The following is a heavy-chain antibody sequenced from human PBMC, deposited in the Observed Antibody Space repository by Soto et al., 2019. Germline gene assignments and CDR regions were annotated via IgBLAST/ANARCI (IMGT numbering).Heavy chain of an antibody. CDR3: ARDLGAYYSYYGMDV. Sequence: QVQLVESGGGVVQPGRSLRLSCAASGFTFSSYAMHWVRQAPGKGLEWVAVISYDGSNKYYADSVKGRFTISRDNSKNTLYLQMNSLRAEDTAVYYCARDLGAYYSYYGMDVWGQGTTVTVSS. CDR2: ISYDGSNK. CDR1: GFTFSSYA. J-gene: IGHJ6*02. D-gene: IGHD3-16*01. V-gene: IGHV3-30-3*01.